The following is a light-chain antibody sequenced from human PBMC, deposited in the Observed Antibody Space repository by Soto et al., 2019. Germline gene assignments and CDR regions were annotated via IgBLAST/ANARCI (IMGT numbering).Light chain of an antibody. CDR3: LNPNSFHLA. V-gene: IGKV1-17*01. Sequence: DIQMTQSPSSLSASVGDGVTITCRASQDIRNDLGWYQQKPGKAPKRLIYAASNLQSGVSSRFSGSGSGTEFTLTIPRLQPGDFGTYYCLNPNSFHLAFGRGNKVENK. CDR2: AAS. J-gene: IGKJ4*01. CDR1: QDIRND.